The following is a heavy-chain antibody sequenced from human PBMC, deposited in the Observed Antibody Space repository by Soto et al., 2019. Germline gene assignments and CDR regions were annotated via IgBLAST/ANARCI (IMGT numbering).Heavy chain of an antibody. J-gene: IGHJ6*02. Sequence: GGSMRLSWAAAGFTFGSYGMRLVRQAPGKGLEWVAVISYDGSNKYYADSVKGRFTISRDNSKNTLYLQMNSLRAEDTAVYYCAKDHGQLFWHYGMDVWGQGTTVTVSS. CDR1: GFTFGSYG. CDR2: ISYDGSNK. D-gene: IGHD6-6*01. CDR3: AKDHGQLFWHYGMDV. V-gene: IGHV3-30*18.